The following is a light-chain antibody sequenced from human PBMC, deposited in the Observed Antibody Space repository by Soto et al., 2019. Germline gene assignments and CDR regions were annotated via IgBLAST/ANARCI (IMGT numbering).Light chain of an antibody. CDR1: SSEVGSYNL. J-gene: IGLJ3*02. CDR3: CSYAGSRV. Sequence: QSALTQPASVSGSPGQSITISCTGTSSEVGSYNLVSWYQQHPGKAPKLMIYEVSKRPSGVSNRFSGSKSGNTASLTISGLQAEDEADYYCCSYAGSRVFGGGTKLTVL. CDR2: EVS. V-gene: IGLV2-23*02.